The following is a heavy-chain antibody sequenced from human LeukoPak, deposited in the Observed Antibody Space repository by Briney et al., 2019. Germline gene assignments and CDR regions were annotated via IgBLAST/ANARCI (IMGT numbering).Heavy chain of an antibody. J-gene: IGHJ6*02. CDR3: AREIAVAGTPGYYYYAMDV. V-gene: IGHV4-59*12. D-gene: IGHD6-19*01. Sequence: SETLSLTCTVSGDSISTYYWSWIRQPPGRGLEWIGYIYYSGSTNYNPSLKSRVTISVDTSKNQFSLKLNSVTAADTAVYYCAREIAVAGTPGYYYYAMDVWGQGTTVTVSS. CDR1: GDSISTYY. CDR2: IYYSGST.